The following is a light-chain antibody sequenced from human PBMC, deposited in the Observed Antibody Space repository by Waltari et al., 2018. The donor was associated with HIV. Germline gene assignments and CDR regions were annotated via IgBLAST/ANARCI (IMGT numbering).Light chain of an antibody. CDR1: QNINTW. CDR3: QQYHTFPLT. CDR2: RAS. J-gene: IGKJ4*01. Sequence: DVQMSQSLSALSASVGDRVAITCRASQNINTWLAWYQQKSGKAPKLLIYRASTLESGVPSRFSGSGSGTEFTLTINNLQPDDFATFFCQQYHTFPLTFGGGTKVE. V-gene: IGKV1-5*03.